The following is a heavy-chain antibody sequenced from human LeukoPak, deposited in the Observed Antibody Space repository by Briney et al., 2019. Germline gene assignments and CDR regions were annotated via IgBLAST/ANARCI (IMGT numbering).Heavy chain of an antibody. CDR2: ISSSGGTT. CDR1: GFTFTNYA. Sequence: GGSLRLSCAASGFTFTNYAMNWVRQAPGKGLEWLSAISSSGGTTCYADSVKGRFTISRDNSRNTLYLQMNSPRVADTAVYFCTKVRLSNLYYYYGMDVWGQGTTVTVSS. D-gene: IGHD2-21*02. J-gene: IGHJ6*02. V-gene: IGHV3-23*01. CDR3: TKVRLSNLYYYYGMDV.